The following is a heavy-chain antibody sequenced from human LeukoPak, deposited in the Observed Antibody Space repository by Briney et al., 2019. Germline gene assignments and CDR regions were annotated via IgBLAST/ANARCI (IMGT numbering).Heavy chain of an antibody. CDR1: GFTFSSYA. V-gene: IGHV3-23*01. D-gene: IGHD2/OR15-2a*01. CDR2: ISGSGGST. J-gene: IGHJ4*02. CDR3: TTIGLRYYFDY. Sequence: QPGGSLRLSCAASGFTFSSYAMSWVRQAPGKGLEWVSAISGSGGSTYYADSVKGRFTISRDNSKNTLYLQMNSLKTEDTAVYYCTTIGLRYYFDYWGQGTLVTVSS.